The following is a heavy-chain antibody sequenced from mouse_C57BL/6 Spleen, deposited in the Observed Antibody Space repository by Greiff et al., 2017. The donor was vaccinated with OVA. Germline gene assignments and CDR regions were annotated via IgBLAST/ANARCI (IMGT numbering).Heavy chain of an antibody. CDR2: IDPSDSYT. Sequence: VKLQQPGAELVMPGASVKLSCKASGYTFTSYWMHWVKQRPGQGLEWIGEIDPSDSYTNYNQKFKGKSTLTVDKSSSTAYMQLSSLTSEDSAVYYCALGGTRAWFAYWGQGTLVTVSA. CDR1: GYTFTSYW. CDR3: ALGGTRAWFAY. J-gene: IGHJ3*01. D-gene: IGHD4-1*01. V-gene: IGHV1-69*01.